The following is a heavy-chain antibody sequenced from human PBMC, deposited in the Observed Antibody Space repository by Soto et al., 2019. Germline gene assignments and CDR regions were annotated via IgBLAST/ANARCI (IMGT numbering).Heavy chain of an antibody. CDR2: ISWNSGSI. CDR3: AKDNGYSSGWGGYYFDY. Sequence: GGSLRLSCAASGFTFDDYAMHWVRQAPGKGLEWVSGISWNSGSIGYADSVKGRFTISRDNAKNSLYLQMNSLRAEDTALYYCAKDNGYSSGWGGYYFDYWGQGTLVTVSS. V-gene: IGHV3-9*01. CDR1: GFTFDDYA. J-gene: IGHJ4*02. D-gene: IGHD6-19*01.